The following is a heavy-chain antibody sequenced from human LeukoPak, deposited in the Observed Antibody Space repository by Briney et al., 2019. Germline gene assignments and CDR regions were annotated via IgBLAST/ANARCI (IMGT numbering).Heavy chain of an antibody. CDR3: AKDAVVVVPAAPRSWFDP. CDR1: GFTFSSYG. CDR2: ISYDGSNK. Sequence: GGSLRLSCAASGFTFSSYGMHWVRQAPGKGLEWVAVISYDGSNKYYADSVKGRFTISRDNSKNTLYLQMNSLRAEDTAVYYCAKDAVVVVPAAPRSWFDPWGQGTLVTVSP. V-gene: IGHV3-30*18. D-gene: IGHD2-2*01. J-gene: IGHJ5*02.